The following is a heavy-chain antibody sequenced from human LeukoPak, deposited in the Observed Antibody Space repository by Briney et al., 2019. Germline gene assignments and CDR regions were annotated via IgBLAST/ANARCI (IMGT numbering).Heavy chain of an antibody. CDR3: ARGAGSGSLAYDHGMDV. CDR1: GYTFTVYY. D-gene: IGHD3-10*01. CDR2: INPDSGDT. J-gene: IGHJ6*02. V-gene: IGHV1-2*02. Sequence: VASVKVSCKASGYTFTVYYMHWVRQAPGQGLESMGWINPDSGDTNYEQKFQGRVTMTRDTSIGTAYMELSRLRSDDTALYYCARGAGSGSLAYDHGMDVWGQGTTVTVSS.